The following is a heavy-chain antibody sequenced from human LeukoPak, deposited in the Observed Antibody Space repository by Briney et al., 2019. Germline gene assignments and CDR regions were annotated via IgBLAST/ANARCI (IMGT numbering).Heavy chain of an antibody. D-gene: IGHD3-3*01. Sequence: NPSETLSLTCTVSGGSISSGGYYWSWIRQPPGKGLEWIGYIYHSGSTYYNPSLKSRVTISVDRSKNQFSLKLSSVTVADTAVYYCARAPGRFLEWWGQGTLVTVSS. CDR3: ARAPGRFLEW. V-gene: IGHV4-30-2*01. CDR2: IYHSGST. J-gene: IGHJ4*02. CDR1: GGSISSGGYY.